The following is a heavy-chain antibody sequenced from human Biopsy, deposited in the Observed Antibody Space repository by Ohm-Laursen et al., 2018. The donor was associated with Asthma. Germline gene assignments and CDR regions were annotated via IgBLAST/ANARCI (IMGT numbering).Heavy chain of an antibody. V-gene: IGHV1-46*01. CDR2: INPFGGSS. J-gene: IGHJ6*04. Sequence: SVKVSCKASGYTFTSYHMHWVRQAPGHGLEWMGMINPFGGSSNFAQKFQGRLTMTRDTSTRTVYMELSSLRSEDTAVYYCAREATSGEVPFGYFYALDVWGEGTTVTVSP. CDR3: AREATSGEVPFGYFYALDV. CDR1: GYTFTSYH. D-gene: IGHD2-2*01.